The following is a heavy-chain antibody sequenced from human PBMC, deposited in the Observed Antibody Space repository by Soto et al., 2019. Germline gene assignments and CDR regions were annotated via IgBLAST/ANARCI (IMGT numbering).Heavy chain of an antibody. Sequence: GGSLRLSCAASGFTLSRHTMNWVRQAPGKGLEWVSFIRSRTSDIYYADSVKGRSTISRDNAKNSLYLDLTRLRAEDTAVYFCVRDYYDTSGYPNTFDMWGQGTMVTVSS. V-gene: IGHV3-21*01. D-gene: IGHD3-22*01. CDR1: GFTLSRHT. CDR3: VRDYYDTSGYPNTFDM. CDR2: IRSRTSDI. J-gene: IGHJ3*02.